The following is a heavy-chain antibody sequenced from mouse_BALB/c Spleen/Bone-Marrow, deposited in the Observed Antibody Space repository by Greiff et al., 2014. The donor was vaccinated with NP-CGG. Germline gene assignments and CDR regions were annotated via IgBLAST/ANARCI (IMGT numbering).Heavy chain of an antibody. Sequence: VKLVESGAELVRPGASVKVSCKASGYTFTSYWINWVKQRPGQGLEWIGNIYPSDSYTNYNQNFKDKATLTVDKSSSTAYMQLSSTTSKNSAVYYCTRQYGNCYAMDYWGQGTSVTVSS. CDR1: GYTFTSYW. D-gene: IGHD2-10*02. V-gene: IGHV1S126*01. CDR2: IYPSDSYT. CDR3: TRQYGNCYAMDY. J-gene: IGHJ4*01.